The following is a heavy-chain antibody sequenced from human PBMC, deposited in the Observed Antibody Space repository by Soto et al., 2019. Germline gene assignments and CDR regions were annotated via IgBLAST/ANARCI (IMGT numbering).Heavy chain of an antibody. CDR3: ARHRIYPYCSGGTCSSTTGSDY. CDR2: IYPGDSDT. CDR1: GYNFTSYW. Sequence: GESLKISCKGSGYNFTSYWIAWVRQMPGKGLEWMGIIYPGDSDTRYSPSFEGQVTISADKSISTAYLQWSSLRASDTAMYYCARHRIYPYCSGGTCSSTTGSDYWGQGTLVTVSS. J-gene: IGHJ4*02. D-gene: IGHD2-15*01. V-gene: IGHV5-51*01.